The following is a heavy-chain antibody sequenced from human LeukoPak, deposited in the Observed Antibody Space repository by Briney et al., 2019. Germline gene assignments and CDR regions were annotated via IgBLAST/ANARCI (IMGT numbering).Heavy chain of an antibody. CDR1: GFTFSIYS. Sequence: GGSLRLSCAASGFTFSIYSMNWVRQAPGKGLEWVAVIWYDGSNKYYADSVKGRFTISRDNSKNTLYLQMNSLRAEDTAVYYCARGASIAAAGRFDPWGQGTLVTVSS. V-gene: IGHV3-33*08. CDR3: ARGASIAAAGRFDP. CDR2: IWYDGSNK. D-gene: IGHD6-13*01. J-gene: IGHJ5*02.